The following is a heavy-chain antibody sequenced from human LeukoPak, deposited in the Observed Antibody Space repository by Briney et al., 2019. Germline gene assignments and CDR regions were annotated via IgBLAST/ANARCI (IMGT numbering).Heavy chain of an antibody. CDR2: INPNSGGT. D-gene: IGHD2-2*01. CDR1: GYTFTGYC. Sequence: ASVKVSCKASGYTFTGYCMHWVRQAPGHGLEWMGWINPNSGGTNYAQKFQGRVTMTRDTSISTAYMELSRLRSDDTAVYYCARDRCSSTSCYNWFDPWGQGTLVTVSS. CDR3: ARDRCSSTSCYNWFDP. V-gene: IGHV1-2*02. J-gene: IGHJ5*02.